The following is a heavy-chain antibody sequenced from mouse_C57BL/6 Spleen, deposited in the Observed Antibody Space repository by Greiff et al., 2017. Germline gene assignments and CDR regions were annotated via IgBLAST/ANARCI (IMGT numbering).Heavy chain of an antibody. CDR1: GYTFTSYW. CDR2: IDPSDSYT. J-gene: IGHJ3*01. V-gene: IGHV1-50*01. Sequence: VQLQQPGAELVKPGASVKLSCKASGYTFTSYWMQWVKQRPGQGLEWIGEIDPSDSYTNYNQKFKGKATLTVDTSSSTAYMQPSSLTSEDSAVYYCARMVDYYGSTPWFAYWGQGTLVTVSA. D-gene: IGHD1-1*01. CDR3: ARMVDYYGSTPWFAY.